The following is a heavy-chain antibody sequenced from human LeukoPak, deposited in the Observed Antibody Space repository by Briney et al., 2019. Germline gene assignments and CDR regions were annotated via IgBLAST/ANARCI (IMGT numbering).Heavy chain of an antibody. V-gene: IGHV3-21*01. CDR1: GITFSSYS. D-gene: IGHD4-17*01. J-gene: IGHJ4*02. Sequence: GGSLRLSCAASGITFSSYSMNWVRQAPGKGLEWVSSIGISSNNIYYADSVKGRFTISRDNAKNSLSLQMNSLRAEDTAVYYCARDGVRGFTATTPFDYWGPGTLVTVSS. CDR3: ARDGVRGFTATTPFDY. CDR2: IGISSNNI.